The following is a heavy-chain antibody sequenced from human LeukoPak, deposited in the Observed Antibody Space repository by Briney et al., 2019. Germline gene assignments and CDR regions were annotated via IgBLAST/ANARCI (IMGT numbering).Heavy chain of an antibody. J-gene: IGHJ6*03. V-gene: IGHV4-61*02. CDR1: GGSISSGGYY. Sequence: SETLSLTCTVSGGSISSGGYYWSWIRQPAGKGLEWIGRIYTSGSTNYNPSLKSRVTISVDTSKNQFSLKLSSVTAADTAVYYCARGTPGYTTGYYYMDVWGKGTTVTVSS. CDR3: ARGTPGYTTGYYYMDV. CDR2: IYTSGST. D-gene: IGHD2-2*02.